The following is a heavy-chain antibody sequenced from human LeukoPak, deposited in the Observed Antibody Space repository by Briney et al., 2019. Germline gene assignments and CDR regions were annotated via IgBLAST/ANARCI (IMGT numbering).Heavy chain of an antibody. Sequence: PSETLSLTCGVSGASISRPYWWSWVRQPPGKGLEWIAEISHSGTTHYNPSLKSRVIISVDKSKNQVFLKLNSVTAADTAVYYCAREGLKYYFDYWGQGTLVTVSS. CDR1: GASISRPYW. J-gene: IGHJ4*02. V-gene: IGHV4-4*02. CDR3: AREGLKYYFDY. D-gene: IGHD2-8*01. CDR2: ISHSGTT.